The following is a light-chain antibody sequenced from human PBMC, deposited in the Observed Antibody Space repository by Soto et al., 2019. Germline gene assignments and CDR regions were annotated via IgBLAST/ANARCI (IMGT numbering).Light chain of an antibody. CDR3: CSFSTSGTHV. V-gene: IGLV2-14*01. J-gene: IGLJ1*01. CDR2: DVN. CDR1: SSDVGTYDY. Sequence: QSALTQPASVSGSPGQSITISCTGTSSDVGTYDYVSWHQQHPGKAPKLIIYDVNNRPSGASSRFSGSKSGNTASLTISGLQAEDEADYYCCSFSTSGTHVFGTGTKLTVL.